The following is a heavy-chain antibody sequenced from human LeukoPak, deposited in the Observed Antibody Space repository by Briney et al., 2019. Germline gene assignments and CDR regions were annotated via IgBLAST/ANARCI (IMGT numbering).Heavy chain of an antibody. D-gene: IGHD3-3*01. V-gene: IGHV4-39*01. CDR3: ARHKGSTIFGGVGDAFDI. J-gene: IGHJ3*02. CDR1: GGSISSSSYY. CDR2: IYYSGST. Sequence: PSETLSLTCTVSGGSISSSSYYWGWIRQPPGKGLEWIGSIYYSGSTYYNPSLKSRVTISVDTSKNQFSLKLSSVTAADTAVYYCARHKGSTIFGGVGDAFDIWGQGTMVTVSS.